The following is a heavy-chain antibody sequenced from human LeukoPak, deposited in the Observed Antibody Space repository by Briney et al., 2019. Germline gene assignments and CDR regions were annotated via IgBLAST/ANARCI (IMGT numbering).Heavy chain of an antibody. CDR1: GFTFSSYS. D-gene: IGHD6-19*01. Sequence: PGGSLRLSCAASGFTFSSYSMNWVRQAPGKGLEWVSSISSSSSYIYYADPVKGRFTISRDNAKNSLYLQMNSLRAEDTAVYYCARVQAVAGKDWGQGTLVTVSS. V-gene: IGHV3-21*01. CDR2: ISSSSSYI. J-gene: IGHJ4*02. CDR3: ARVQAVAGKD.